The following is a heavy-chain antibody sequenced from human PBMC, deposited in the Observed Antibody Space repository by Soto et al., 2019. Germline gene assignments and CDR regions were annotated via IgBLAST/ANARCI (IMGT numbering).Heavy chain of an antibody. J-gene: IGHJ4*02. Sequence: SETLSLTCTVSGGSISSYYWSWIRQPAGKGLEWIGRIYTSGSTNYNPSLTSRVTMSVDTSKNPFSLKLSSVTAADTAVYYCARDQINYYASSGYYPFWGQGTLVTVSS. CDR3: ARDQINYYASSGYYPF. CDR1: GGSISSYY. V-gene: IGHV4-4*07. D-gene: IGHD3-22*01. CDR2: IYTSGST.